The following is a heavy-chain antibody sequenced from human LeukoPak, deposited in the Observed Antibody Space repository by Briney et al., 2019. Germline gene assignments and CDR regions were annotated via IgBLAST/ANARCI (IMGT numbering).Heavy chain of an antibody. Sequence: GGSLRLSCAASGFTVSSNYMSWVRQAPGKGLEWVSVIYSGGSTYYADSVKGRFTISRDNSKNTLYLQMNSLRAEDTAVYYCAKSDFTMIVHPFDYWGQGTLVTVSS. V-gene: IGHV3-53*05. J-gene: IGHJ4*02. CDR3: AKSDFTMIVHPFDY. CDR2: IYSGGST. CDR1: GFTVSSNY. D-gene: IGHD3-22*01.